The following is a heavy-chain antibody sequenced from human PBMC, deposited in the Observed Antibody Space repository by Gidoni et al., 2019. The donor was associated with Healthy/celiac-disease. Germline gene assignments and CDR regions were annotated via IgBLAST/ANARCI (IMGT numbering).Heavy chain of an antibody. CDR3: ARDIVVVPAVPNYYYYGMDV. Sequence: QVQLVESGGGVVQPGRSLRLSCAASGFTFSSYAMHWVRQAPGKGLEWVAVISYDGSNKYYADSVKGRFTISRDNSKNTLYLQMNSLRAEDTAVYYCARDIVVVPAVPNYYYYGMDVWGQGTTVTVSS. J-gene: IGHJ6*02. CDR1: GFTFSSYA. CDR2: ISYDGSNK. V-gene: IGHV3-30-3*01. D-gene: IGHD2-2*01.